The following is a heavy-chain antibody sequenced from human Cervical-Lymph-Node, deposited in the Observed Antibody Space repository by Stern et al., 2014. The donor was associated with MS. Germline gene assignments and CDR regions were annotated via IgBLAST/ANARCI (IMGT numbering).Heavy chain of an antibody. CDR1: GYTFTGYY. CDR2: INAKSGGP. D-gene: IGHD3-10*01. V-gene: IGHV1-2*02. CDR3: ARNFASGSYYGY. Sequence: VQLVQSGAEVKKPGASVKVSCKASGYTFTGYYIHWVRQAPGQGLEWMGWINAKSGGPIYAQKFQGRVSMTRDTAISTAYMELSGLRPDDTAVYYCARNFASGSYYGYWGQGTLVTVSS. J-gene: IGHJ4*02.